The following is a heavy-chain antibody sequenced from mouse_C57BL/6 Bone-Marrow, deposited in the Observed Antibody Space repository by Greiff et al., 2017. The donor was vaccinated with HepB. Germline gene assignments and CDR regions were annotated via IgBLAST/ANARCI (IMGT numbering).Heavy chain of an antibody. J-gene: IGHJ3*01. Sequence: EVKLVESGGDLVKPGGSLKLSCAASGFTFSSYGMSWVRQTPDKRLEWVATISSGGSYTYYPDSVKGRFTISRDNAKNTLYLQMSSRKSEDTAMYYCARRGGGLGFAYWGQGTLVTVSA. CDR3: ARRGGGLGFAY. V-gene: IGHV5-6*02. CDR1: GFTFSSYG. D-gene: IGHD1-1*02. CDR2: ISSGGSYT.